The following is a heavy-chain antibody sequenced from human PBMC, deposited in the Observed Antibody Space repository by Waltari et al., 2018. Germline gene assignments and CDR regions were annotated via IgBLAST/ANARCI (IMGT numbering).Heavy chain of an antibody. CDR3: ASEGRFLEWLSYFDY. J-gene: IGHJ4*02. Sequence: QLQLQESGPGLVKPSETLSLTCTVPGGSISSSSYYWGWIRQPPGKGLEWIGSIYYSGITYYNPSLKSGVTISVDTSKNQFSLKLSSVTAADTAGYYWASEGRFLEWLSYFDYWGQGTLVTVSS. CDR2: IYYSGIT. V-gene: IGHV4-39*07. D-gene: IGHD3-3*01. CDR1: GGSISSSSYY.